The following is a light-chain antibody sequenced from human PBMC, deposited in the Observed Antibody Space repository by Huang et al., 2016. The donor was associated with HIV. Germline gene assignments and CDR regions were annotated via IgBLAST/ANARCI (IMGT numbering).Light chain of an antibody. Sequence: EIVMTQSPATLSVSPGERATLSCRASQSLSNYLAWYQQKPGQAPRLLIYDASTRATDIPARFSGSGSGTECTLTISSLQSEDSAIYYCQHYNKWPPKTFGQGTKVEIK. J-gene: IGKJ1*01. CDR2: DAS. CDR1: QSLSNY. V-gene: IGKV3-15*01. CDR3: QHYNKWPPKT.